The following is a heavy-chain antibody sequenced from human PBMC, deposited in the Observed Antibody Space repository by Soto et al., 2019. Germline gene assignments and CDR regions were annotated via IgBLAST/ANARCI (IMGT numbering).Heavy chain of an antibody. V-gene: IGHV3-23*01. J-gene: IGHJ6*02. CDR1: GFSFSTYP. D-gene: IGHD4-17*01. CDR2: ISGSGDKT. Sequence: GSLRLSCAASGFSFSTYPMVWVRQAPGKRLEAVSSISGSGDKTYYKDSVKGRFTISRDNSKNTVDLQMNSLRHEDTAVYYCAKILSTVTTYYYGMDAWGQGTTVTVSS. CDR3: AKILSTVTTYYYGMDA.